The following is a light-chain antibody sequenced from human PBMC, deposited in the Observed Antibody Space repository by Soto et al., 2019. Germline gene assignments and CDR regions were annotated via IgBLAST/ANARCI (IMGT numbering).Light chain of an antibody. CDR2: SNN. Sequence: QSVLTQPPSASGTPGQRVAISCSGSSSNIGRNTVNWYQQLPGTAPKLLIYSNNQRPSGVPDRFSGSKSGTSASLAISGLQSEDEADYYCAAWDDSLNGYVFGTGTKFTVL. CDR3: AAWDDSLNGYV. V-gene: IGLV1-44*01. J-gene: IGLJ1*01. CDR1: SSNIGRNT.